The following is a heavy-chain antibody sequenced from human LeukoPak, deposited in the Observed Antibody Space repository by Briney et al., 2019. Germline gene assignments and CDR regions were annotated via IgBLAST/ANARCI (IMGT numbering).Heavy chain of an antibody. CDR3: ARRAPGFSSGWLDY. J-gene: IGHJ4*02. V-gene: IGHV3-64*01. D-gene: IGHD6-19*01. CDR2: ISSNGGRT. CDR1: GFTFSSYA. Sequence: PGGSLRLSCAASGFTFSSYAIHWVRQAPGKGLEYVAAISSNGGRTFYANSVKGRFIVSRDNSKNTLSLQMGSLRTEDLAMYYCARRAPGFSSGWLDYWGQGTPVTVSS.